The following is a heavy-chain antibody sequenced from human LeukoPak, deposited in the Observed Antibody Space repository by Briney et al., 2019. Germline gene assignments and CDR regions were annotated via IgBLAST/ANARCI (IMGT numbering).Heavy chain of an antibody. J-gene: IGHJ4*02. CDR3: AREHNLSIDY. D-gene: IGHD5-24*01. CDR2: IRYDGSNK. CDR1: GFTFSSYG. V-gene: IGHV3-30*02. Sequence: SGGSLRLSCAASGFTFSSYGMHWVRQAPGKGLEWVAFIRYDGSNKYYADSVKGRFTVSRDNSKNTLYLQMNSLRAEDTAVYYCAREHNLSIDYWGQGTLVTVSS.